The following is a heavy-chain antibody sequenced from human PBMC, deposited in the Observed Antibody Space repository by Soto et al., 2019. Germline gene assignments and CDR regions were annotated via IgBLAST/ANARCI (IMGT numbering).Heavy chain of an antibody. CDR2: TYYRSKWYS. J-gene: IGHJ4*02. D-gene: IGHD6-13*01. CDR3: ARQGSSWFDY. V-gene: IGHV6-1*01. CDR1: GDSVSSNSAA. Sequence: QAQLQQSGPGLVKPSQTLSLTCAISGDSVSSNSAAWTWIRQSPSRGLEWLGRTYYRSKWYSDYAVSVRSRITINADTTRNQFSLQVYFVTPEDTAVYYCARQGSSWFDYCGQGALVTVSS.